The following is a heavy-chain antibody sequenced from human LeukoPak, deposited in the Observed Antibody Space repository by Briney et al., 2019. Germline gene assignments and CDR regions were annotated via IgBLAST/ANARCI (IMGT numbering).Heavy chain of an antibody. CDR3: ARGGDFWSGYSRGYYMDV. J-gene: IGHJ6*03. Sequence: PGGSLRLSCAASGFTVSNNYMSWVRQAPGKGLEWVSVIYSGGSTYYADSVKGRFTISSDNSKNTLYLQMNSLRAEDTAVYYCARGGDFWSGYSRGYYMDVWGKGTTVTVSS. V-gene: IGHV3-53*03. CDR1: GFTVSNNY. CDR2: IYSGGST. D-gene: IGHD3-3*01.